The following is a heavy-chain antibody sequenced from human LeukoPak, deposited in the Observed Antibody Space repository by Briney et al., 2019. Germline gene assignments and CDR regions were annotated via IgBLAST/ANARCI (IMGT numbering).Heavy chain of an antibody. V-gene: IGHV5-51*01. D-gene: IGHD3-10*01. CDR3: AKTMVRGVTLFDY. CDR1: RYSFTSYW. J-gene: IGHJ4*02. CDR2: IYPGDSDT. Sequence: PGESLRFSCKGSRYSFTSYWIGWARQMPGKGLEWMGIIYPGDSDTRYSPSFQGQVTISADKSISTAYLQWSSLKASDTAMYYCAKTMVRGVTLFDYWGQGTLVTVSS.